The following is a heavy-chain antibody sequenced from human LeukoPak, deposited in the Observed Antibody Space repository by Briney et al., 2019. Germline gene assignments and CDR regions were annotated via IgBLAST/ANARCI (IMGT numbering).Heavy chain of an antibody. V-gene: IGHV3-11*04. J-gene: IGHJ3*02. CDR1: GFAFSDYY. Sequence: GGSLRLSCAASGFAFSDYYMSWIRQAPGKGLEWVSYIGRSGTTIHYADSVKGRFTSSWDNAKKSLYLQMNSLRAEDTAVYYCARDRPEILFMDAFDIWGQGTMVTVSS. D-gene: IGHD1-14*01. CDR2: IGRSGTTI. CDR3: ARDRPEILFMDAFDI.